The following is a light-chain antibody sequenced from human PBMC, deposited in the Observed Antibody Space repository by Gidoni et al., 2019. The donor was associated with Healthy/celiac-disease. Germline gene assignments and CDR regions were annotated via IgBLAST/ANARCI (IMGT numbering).Light chain of an antibody. V-gene: IGKV3-11*01. J-gene: IGKJ1*01. CDR3: QQRSKWPGT. CDR1: QSVSSY. CDR2: DAC. Sequence: EIVLTQSPATLSLSPGERATLSCRASQSVSSYLACYQQKPGQAPRLLIYDACNRATGIPARCSGSGAGTDFTLTSSSLEPEDFAVYYWQQRSKWPGTFGQGTKVEIK.